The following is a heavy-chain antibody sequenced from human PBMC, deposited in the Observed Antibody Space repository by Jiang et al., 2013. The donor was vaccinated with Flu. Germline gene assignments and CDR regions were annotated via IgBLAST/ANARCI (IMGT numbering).Heavy chain of an antibody. D-gene: IGHD3-3*01. CDR2: IYYSGST. V-gene: IGHV4-39*07. J-gene: IGHJ5*02. Sequence: ETLSLTCTVSGGFMSSVDAYWSWIRQPPGKGLEWIGSIYYSGSTHYNPSLKRRVTMSVHTAKNQFSLELTSVTAADTAVYYCARNSSKTTFGEVTISGGWFHPWGQGTPVTVSS. CDR1: GGFMSSVDAY. CDR3: ARNSSKTTFGEVTISGGWFHP.